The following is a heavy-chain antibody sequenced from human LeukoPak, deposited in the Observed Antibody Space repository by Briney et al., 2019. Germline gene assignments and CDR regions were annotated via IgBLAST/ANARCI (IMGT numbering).Heavy chain of an antibody. CDR1: GFTFSSYS. CDR2: ISSSSSYI. CDR3: ARDAPNYDFWSGYSFFDY. D-gene: IGHD3-3*01. Sequence: GGSLRLSCAASGFTFSSYSMNWVRQAPGKGLEWVSSISSSSSYIYYADSVKGRFTISRDNAKNSLYLQMNSLRAEDTAVYYCARDAPNYDFWSGYSFFDYWGQGTLVTVSS. J-gene: IGHJ4*02. V-gene: IGHV3-21*01.